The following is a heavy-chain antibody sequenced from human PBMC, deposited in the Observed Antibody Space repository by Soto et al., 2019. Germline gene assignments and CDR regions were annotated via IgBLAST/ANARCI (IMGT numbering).Heavy chain of an antibody. V-gene: IGHV4-30-4*01. CDR2: IYYSGST. CDR3: ARVQLGYLDAFDI. Sequence: NPSETLSLTCTVSGGSISSGDYYWSWIRQPPGKGLEWIGYIYYSGSTYYNPSLKSRVTISVDTSKNQFSLKLSSVTAADTAVYYCARVQLGYLDAFDIWGQGTMVTVSS. D-gene: IGHD5-18*01. CDR1: GGSISSGDYY. J-gene: IGHJ3*02.